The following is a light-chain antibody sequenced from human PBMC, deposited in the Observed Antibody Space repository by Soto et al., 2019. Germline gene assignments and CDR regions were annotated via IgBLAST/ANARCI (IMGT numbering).Light chain of an antibody. CDR3: AAWDDSLNGYV. Sequence: QSVLTQPPSASGTPGQRVTISCSGSSSNIGRNTVNWYQQFPGTAPKLLIYSNDQWPSGVPDRFSGSKSGTSASLAISGRQSEDEADYYCAAWDDSLNGYVFGTGTKLTVL. CDR1: SSNIGRNT. J-gene: IGLJ1*01. CDR2: SND. V-gene: IGLV1-44*01.